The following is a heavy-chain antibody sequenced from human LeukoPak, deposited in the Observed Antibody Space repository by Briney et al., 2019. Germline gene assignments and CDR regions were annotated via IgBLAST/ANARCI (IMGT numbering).Heavy chain of an antibody. J-gene: IGHJ4*02. Sequence: GASVKVSCKASGYTFTSYGISWVRQAPGQGLEWMGWISAYNGNTNYAQKLQGRVTMTTDTSTSTAYMELRSLRSDDTAVYYCARGGDPYYYDSSGYLYYFDYWGQGTLVTVSS. V-gene: IGHV1-18*01. CDR2: ISAYNGNT. D-gene: IGHD3-22*01. CDR1: GYTFTSYG. CDR3: ARGGDPYYYDSSGYLYYFDY.